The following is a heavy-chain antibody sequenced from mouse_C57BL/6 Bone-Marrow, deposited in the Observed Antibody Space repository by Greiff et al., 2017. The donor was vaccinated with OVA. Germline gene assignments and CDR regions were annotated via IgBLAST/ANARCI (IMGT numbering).Heavy chain of an antibody. CDR1: GYTFTSYW. CDR2: IHPNSGST. D-gene: IGHD2-9*01. V-gene: IGHV1-64*01. CDR3: ARPTMVTTRDWYFDV. J-gene: IGHJ1*03. Sequence: VQLQQPGAELVKPGASVKLSCKASGYTFTSYWMHWVKQRPGQGLEWIGMIHPNSGSTNYNEKFKSKATLTVDKSSSTAYMQLSSLTSEDSAVYYCARPTMVTTRDWYFDVWGTGTTVTVSS.